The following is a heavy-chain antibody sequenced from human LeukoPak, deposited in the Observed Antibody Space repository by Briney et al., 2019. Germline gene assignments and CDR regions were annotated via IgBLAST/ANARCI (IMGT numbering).Heavy chain of an antibody. J-gene: IGHJ4*02. CDR3: ARDPVSGYCTNGVCYG. CDR2: IIPIFGTA. V-gene: IGHV1-69*06. CDR1: GGTFSSYA. Sequence: ASVKVSCKASGGTFSSYAISWVRQAPGHGLEWMGGIIPIFGTANYAQKFQGRVTITADKSTSTAYLELSSLRSEDTAVYYCARDPVSGYCTNGVCYGWGQGTLVTVSS. D-gene: IGHD2-8*01.